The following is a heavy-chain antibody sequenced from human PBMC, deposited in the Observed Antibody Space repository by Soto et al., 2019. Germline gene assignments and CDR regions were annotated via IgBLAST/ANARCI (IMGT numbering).Heavy chain of an antibody. CDR2: ISYDGSNK. D-gene: IGHD3-22*01. CDR3: AQDRGGPIVVVSNYYGMDV. CDR1: GFTFSSYG. Sequence: QVQRVESGGGVVQPGRSLSLSCAASGFTFSSYGMHWVRQAPGKGLEWVAVISYDGSNKYYADSVKGRLTISRDNSKNTMCMQMNSPGAEDTAVYYCAQDRGGPIVVVSNYYGMDVWVQEATVTVSS. V-gene: IGHV3-30*18. J-gene: IGHJ6*02.